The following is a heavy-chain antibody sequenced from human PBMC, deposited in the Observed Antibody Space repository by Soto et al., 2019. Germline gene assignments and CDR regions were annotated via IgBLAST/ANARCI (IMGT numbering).Heavy chain of an antibody. J-gene: IGHJ5*02. D-gene: IGHD2-2*02. CDR1: GGSISSGDYY. V-gene: IGHV4-30-4*01. CDR3: DREDCSSTGCYIADTNWFDP. CDR2: IYYSGST. Sequence: SETLSLTCTVSGGSISSGDYYWSWIRQPPGKGLEWIGYIYYSGSTYYNPSLKSRVTISVDTSKNQFSLKLSSLTAADTAVYYCDREDCSSTGCYIADTNWFDPWGQGTLVTVSS.